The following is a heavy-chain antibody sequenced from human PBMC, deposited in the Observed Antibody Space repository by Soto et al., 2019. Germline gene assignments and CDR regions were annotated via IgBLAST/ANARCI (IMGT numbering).Heavy chain of an antibody. J-gene: IGHJ4*02. V-gene: IGHV3-30*18. CDR2: TSYDGTNN. CDR1: GFTFSGYR. D-gene: IGHD3-22*01. Sequence: SLRLSSTASGFTFSGYRMHWVRHAPGKGLEWVAATSYDGTNNNYADSEKGRFTVSRDHSQNTQSQHMHSLRGVETAVYFSAKGGSSGYYSSFDNWGQGTLVTVSS. CDR3: AKGGSSGYYSSFDN.